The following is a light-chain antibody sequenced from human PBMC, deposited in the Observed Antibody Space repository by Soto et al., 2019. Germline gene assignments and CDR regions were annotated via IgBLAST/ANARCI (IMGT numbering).Light chain of an antibody. CDR3: QHYYTTPLT. CDR2: WAS. V-gene: IGKV4-1*01. CDR1: QTVLYSSNNKNY. Sequence: DIVMTQSPDSLAVSLGERATINCSSSQTVLYSSNNKNYLAWYQQKPGQPPKLLIYWASTRESGVPARFSGSGSGTDFTLTINSLQAEDVAVYYCQHYYTTPLTFGGGTKVDIK. J-gene: IGKJ4*01.